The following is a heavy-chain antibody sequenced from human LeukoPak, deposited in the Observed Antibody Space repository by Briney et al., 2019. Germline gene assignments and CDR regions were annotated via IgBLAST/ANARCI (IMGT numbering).Heavy chain of an antibody. CDR1: GGTFSSYT. CDR3: AGGARAGHYYMDV. CDR2: IIPILGIA. J-gene: IGHJ6*03. V-gene: IGHV1-69*02. Sequence: ASVKVSCKASGGTFSSYTIRWVRQAPGQGLEWMGRIIPILGIANYAQKFQGRVTITADKSTSTAYMELSSLRSEDTAVYYCAGGARAGHYYMDVWGKGTTVTVSS. D-gene: IGHD6-13*01.